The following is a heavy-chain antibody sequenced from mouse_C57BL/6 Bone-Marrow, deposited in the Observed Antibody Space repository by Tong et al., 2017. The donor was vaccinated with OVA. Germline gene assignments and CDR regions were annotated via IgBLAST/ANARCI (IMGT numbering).Heavy chain of an antibody. V-gene: IGHV1-82*01. Sequence: VQLQESGAELMKPGASVKLSCKATGYTFTGYWIEWVKQRPGHGLEWIGRIYPGDGDTNYNGKFKGKATLTADKSSSTAYMQLSSLTSEDSAVYFCARLSWFAYWGQGTLVTVSA. CDR3: ARLSWFAY. CDR2: IYPGDGDT. J-gene: IGHJ3*01. CDR1: GYTFTGYW.